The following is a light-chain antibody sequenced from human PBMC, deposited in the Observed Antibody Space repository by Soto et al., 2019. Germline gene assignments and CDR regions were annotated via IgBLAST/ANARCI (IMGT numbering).Light chain of an antibody. CDR3: SSYTNINSRACV. V-gene: IGLV2-14*01. Sequence: QSALTQPASVSGSPGPSITISCTGTSGDIGSYNRVSWYQQHPGKAPKLIIYEVTDRPSGVSNRFSGSKSGNTASLTISGLQAEYEAEYYCSSYTNINSRACVFGTGTKLTVL. CDR1: SGDIGSYNR. CDR2: EVT. J-gene: IGLJ1*01.